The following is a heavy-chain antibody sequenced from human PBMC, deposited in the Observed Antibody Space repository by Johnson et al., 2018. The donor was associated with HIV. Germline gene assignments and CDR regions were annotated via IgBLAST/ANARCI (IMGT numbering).Heavy chain of an antibody. CDR3: VNGAFKTWIQLWATWGAYDAFDI. J-gene: IGHJ3*02. CDR2: IQSDGTIK. V-gene: IGHV3-30*02. CDR1: GFTFSNYG. Sequence: QMLLVESGGGVVQPGGSLTLSCAASGFTFSNYGMHWVRQAPGKGLEWVAFIQSDGTIKFYVDSVKGRFTISRDNAKNSLYLQMNSLRAEDTAVYYCVNGAFKTWIQLWATWGAYDAFDIWGQGTMVTVSS. D-gene: IGHD5-18*01.